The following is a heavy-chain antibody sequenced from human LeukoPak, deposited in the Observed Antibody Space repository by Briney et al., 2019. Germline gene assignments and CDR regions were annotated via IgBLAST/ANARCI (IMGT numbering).Heavy chain of an antibody. CDR1: GYTFTSYD. CDR2: MNPNSGNT. CDR3: ATGSATVTATFDY. Sequence: ASVKVSCKASGYTFTSYDIDWVRQATGQGLEWMGWMNPNSGNTGYAQKFQGRGTMTEDTSTDTAYMELSSLRSEDTAVYYCATGSATVTATFDYWGQGTLVTVSS. V-gene: IGHV1-8*02. D-gene: IGHD2-21*02. J-gene: IGHJ4*02.